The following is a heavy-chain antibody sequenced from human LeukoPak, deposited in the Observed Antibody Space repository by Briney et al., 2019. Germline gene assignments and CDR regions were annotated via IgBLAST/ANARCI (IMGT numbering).Heavy chain of an antibody. V-gene: IGHV1-18*01. Sequence: ASVKVSCRTSGYIFTSYGITWVRQAPGQGLEWMGWMSAYTGDAKYAQNFQGRVTMTTDTSTSTAYMELRSLRSDDTAVYYCATVKYSSSWAFDYWGQGTLVTVSS. J-gene: IGHJ4*02. CDR2: MSAYTGDA. CDR1: GYIFTSYG. CDR3: ATVKYSSSWAFDY. D-gene: IGHD6-13*01.